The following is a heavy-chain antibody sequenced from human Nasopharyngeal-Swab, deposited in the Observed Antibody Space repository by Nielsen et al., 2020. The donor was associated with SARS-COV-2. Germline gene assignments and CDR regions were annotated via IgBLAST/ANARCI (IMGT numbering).Heavy chain of an antibody. CDR3: ARQYYDFWSGSMFYNWFDP. J-gene: IGHJ5*02. V-gene: IGHV4-39*01. Sequence: SETLSLTCSVSGGSISSYYWGWIRQPPGKGLEWIGSIYYSGNTYCNPSLKSRVTISVDTSKNQFSLKLSSVTAADTAVYYCARQYYDFWSGSMFYNWFDPWGQGTLVTVSS. CDR2: IYYSGNT. CDR1: GGSISSYY. D-gene: IGHD3-3*01.